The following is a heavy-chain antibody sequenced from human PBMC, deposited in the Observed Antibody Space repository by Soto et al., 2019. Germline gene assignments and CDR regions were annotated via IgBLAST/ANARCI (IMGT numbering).Heavy chain of an antibody. CDR3: ARDWGYFYGPDWDYYGMDV. CDR1: GYTFTSYG. J-gene: IGHJ6*02. D-gene: IGHD5-18*01. V-gene: IGHV1-18*01. CDR2: ISAYNGNT. Sequence: ASVKVSCKASGYTFTSYGISWVRQAPGQGLEWMGWISAYNGNTNYAQKLQGRVTMTTDTSTSTAYMELRSLRSDDTAVYYCARDWGYFYGPDWDYYGMDVWGQGTTVTVS.